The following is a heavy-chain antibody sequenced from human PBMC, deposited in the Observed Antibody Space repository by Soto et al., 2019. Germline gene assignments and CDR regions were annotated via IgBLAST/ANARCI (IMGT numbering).Heavy chain of an antibody. J-gene: IGHJ6*02. CDR2: ISYDGGNK. Sequence: QVQLVESGGGVVQPGRSLRLSCAASGFTFGNYAIHWVRQAPGKGLEWVAVISYDGGNKNHADSVKGRFTISRDNSKNTLCLQMNNLRAEDTAVYYCARDGWLYYDSTSQGMDVWGQGTTVTVSS. CDR1: GFTFGNYA. D-gene: IGHD3-22*01. V-gene: IGHV3-30-3*01. CDR3: ARDGWLYYDSTSQGMDV.